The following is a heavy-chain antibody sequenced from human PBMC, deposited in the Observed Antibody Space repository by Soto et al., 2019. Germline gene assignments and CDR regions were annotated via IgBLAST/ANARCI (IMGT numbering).Heavy chain of an antibody. D-gene: IGHD3-9*01. CDR2: ISGSGGST. CDR1: GFTFSNAW. J-gene: IGHJ4*02. CDR3: AKGPDILRYFDWLFSSFDY. V-gene: IGHV3-23*01. Sequence: GGSLRLSCAASGFTFSNAWMSWVRQAPGKGLEWVSAISGSGGSTYYADTVKGRFTISRDNSKNTLYLQMNSLRAEDTAVYYCAKGPDILRYFDWLFSSFDYWGQGTLVTVSS.